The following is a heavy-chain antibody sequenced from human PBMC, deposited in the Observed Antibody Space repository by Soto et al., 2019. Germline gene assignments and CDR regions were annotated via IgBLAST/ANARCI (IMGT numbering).Heavy chain of an antibody. V-gene: IGHV3-74*01. D-gene: IGHD6-19*01. CDR2: INSDGSST. J-gene: IGHJ4*02. Sequence: EVQLVESGGGLVQPGGSLRLSCAASGFTFSSYWMHWVRQAPGKGLVWVSRINSDGSSTSDADSVKGRFTISIDNAKNTLYLQMNRLRAEDTAVYYCAVAVAGPTAIGYWGQGTLVTVSS. CDR3: AVAVAGPTAIGY. CDR1: GFTFSSYW.